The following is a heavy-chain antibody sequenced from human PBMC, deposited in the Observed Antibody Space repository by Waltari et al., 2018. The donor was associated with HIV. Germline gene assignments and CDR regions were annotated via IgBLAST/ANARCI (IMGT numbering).Heavy chain of an antibody. Sequence: QVQLHQWGAGLLKPPETLSLTCAVYAESSRGSYWSWIRQPPGKGLEWIGEINRGGSTHYNPSLKSRVTISVDTSKNHFSLKLSSVTAADTAFYYCAAATIFGVGPDYWGQGSLVTVSS. CDR1: AESSRGSY. CDR3: AAATIFGVGPDY. J-gene: IGHJ4*02. D-gene: IGHD3-3*01. V-gene: IGHV4-34*01. CDR2: INRGGST.